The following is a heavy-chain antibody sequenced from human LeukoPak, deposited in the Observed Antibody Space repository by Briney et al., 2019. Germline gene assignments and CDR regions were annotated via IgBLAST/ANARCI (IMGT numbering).Heavy chain of an antibody. V-gene: IGHV4-30-4*01. CDR2: ISYSGST. CDR3: ARGVIGGDDYFDY. CDR1: GGSISSGDYY. Sequence: PSETLSLTCTVSGGSISSGDYYWSWIRQPPGKGLEWIGYISYSGSTYYNPSLKSRLTISVDTSKNQFSLKLSSVTAADTAVYYCARGVIGGDDYFDYWGQGTLVTVSS. D-gene: IGHD2-21*02. J-gene: IGHJ4*02.